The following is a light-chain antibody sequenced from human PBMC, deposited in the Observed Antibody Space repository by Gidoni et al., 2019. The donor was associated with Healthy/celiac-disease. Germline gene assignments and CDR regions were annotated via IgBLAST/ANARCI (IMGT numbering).Light chain of an antibody. J-gene: IGLJ3*02. CDR1: SSNIGSNY. V-gene: IGLV1-47*02. CDR2: SNN. Sequence: QSVLTQPPSASGTPGQRVTISCPGSSSNIGSNYVYWYQQLPGTAPKLLIYSNNQRPSGVPDRFSGSKSGTSASLAISGLRSEDEADYYCAAWDDSLSAHWVFGGGTKLTVL. CDR3: AAWDDSLSAHWV.